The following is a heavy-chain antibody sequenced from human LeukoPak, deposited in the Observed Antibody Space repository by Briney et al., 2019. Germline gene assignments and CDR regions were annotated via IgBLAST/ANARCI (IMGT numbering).Heavy chain of an antibody. CDR1: GFSFSSYA. Sequence: PGGSLRLSCAASGFSFSSYAMSWVRQAPGKGLEWVSAISGSGGSTYYADSVKGRFTISRDNSKNTLYLQMNSLRAEDTAVYYCAKEPTSVTTTYWYFDLWGRGTLVTVSS. CDR3: AKEPTSVTTTYWYFDL. V-gene: IGHV3-23*01. J-gene: IGHJ2*01. CDR2: ISGSGGST. D-gene: IGHD4-17*01.